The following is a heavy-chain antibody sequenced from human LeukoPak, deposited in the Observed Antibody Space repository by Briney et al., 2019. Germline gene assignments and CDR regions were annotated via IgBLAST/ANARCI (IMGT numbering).Heavy chain of an antibody. CDR1: GGTFNNAA. V-gene: IGHV1-69*05. J-gene: IGHJ4*02. Sequence: GASVKVSCKASGGTFNNAAISWVRQAPGQGLEWMGGIIPVFGTPNYAQAFRRRVAITTDDSTSTSYMELSGLTSQDTAIYYCATVVGATYFAQWDQGSLVTVSS. D-gene: IGHD2-15*01. CDR2: IIPVFGTP. CDR3: ATVVGATYFAQ.